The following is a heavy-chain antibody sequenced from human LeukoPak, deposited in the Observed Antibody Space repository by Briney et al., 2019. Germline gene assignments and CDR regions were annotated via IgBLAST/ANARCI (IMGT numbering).Heavy chain of an antibody. CDR3: ARGWYSSGWFYYFDY. CDR2: ISAYNGNT. V-gene: IGHV1-18*01. Sequence: GGSLRLSCAASGFTFSSYAMSWVRQAPGQGLEWMGWISAYNGNTNYAQKLQGRVTMTTDTSTSTAYMELRSLRSDDTAVYYCARGWYSSGWFYYFDYWGQGTLVTVSS. D-gene: IGHD6-19*01. J-gene: IGHJ4*02. CDR1: GFTFSSYA.